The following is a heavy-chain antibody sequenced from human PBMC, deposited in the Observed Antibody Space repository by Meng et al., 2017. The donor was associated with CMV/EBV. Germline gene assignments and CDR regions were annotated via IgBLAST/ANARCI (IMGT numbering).Heavy chain of an antibody. Sequence: GESLKISCAASGFTFSSYSMNWVRQAPGKGLEWVSSISSSSSYIYYADSVKGRFIISRDNAKNSLYLQMNSLRAEDTAVYYCARDRRGYCSSTSCYYHYYYGMDVWGQGTTVTVSS. V-gene: IGHV3-21*01. CDR2: ISSSSSYI. CDR1: GFTFSSYS. J-gene: IGHJ6*02. D-gene: IGHD2-2*01. CDR3: ARDRRGYCSSTSCYYHYYYGMDV.